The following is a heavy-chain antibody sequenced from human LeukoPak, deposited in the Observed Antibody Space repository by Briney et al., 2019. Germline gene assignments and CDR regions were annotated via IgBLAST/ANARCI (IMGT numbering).Heavy chain of an antibody. J-gene: IGHJ4*02. CDR3: ARLPNNGWYYFVW. Sequence: SETLSLTCSVSDGFISSYNWSWIRQPPEKGLECIGYIYNSGITNYNPSLKSRVTISVDTSKNQFSLQLSSVTAADTAVYFCARLPNNGWYYFVWWGEGTQVSVS. CDR2: IYNSGIT. V-gene: IGHV4-59*08. CDR1: DGFISSYN. D-gene: IGHD6-19*01.